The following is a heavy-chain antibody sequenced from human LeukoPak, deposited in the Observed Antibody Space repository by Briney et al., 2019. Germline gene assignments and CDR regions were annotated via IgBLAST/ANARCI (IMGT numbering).Heavy chain of an antibody. D-gene: IGHD3-10*01. CDR3: ARKAYGSGAYYFDY. CDR1: GYTFTSYG. CDR2: ISAYNGNT. J-gene: IGHJ4*02. V-gene: IGHV1-18*01. Sequence: ASVKVSCKASGYTFTSYGISWVRQAPGQGLEWKGWISAYNGNTNYAQKLQGRVTMTTDTSTSTAYMELRSLRSDDTAVYYCARKAYGSGAYYFDYWGQGTLVTVSS.